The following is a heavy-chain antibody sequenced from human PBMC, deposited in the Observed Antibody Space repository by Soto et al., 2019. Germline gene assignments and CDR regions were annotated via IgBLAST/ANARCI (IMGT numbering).Heavy chain of an antibody. CDR2: IYYSGST. CDR1: GGSIGRSSYY. D-gene: IGHD3-3*01. V-gene: IGHV4-39*01. J-gene: IGHJ6*03. Sequence: SETLSLTCTVSGGSIGRSSYYWGWIRQPPGKGLEWIGSIYYSGSTYYNPSLKSRVTISVDTSKNQFSLKLSSVTAADTAVYYCARHLRFLETTYYYYYYMDVWGKGTTVTVSS. CDR3: ARHLRFLETTYYYYYYMDV.